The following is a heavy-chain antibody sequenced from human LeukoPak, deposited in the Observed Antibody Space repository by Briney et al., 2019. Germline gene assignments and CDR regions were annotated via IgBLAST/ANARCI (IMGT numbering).Heavy chain of an antibody. CDR3: ATGYCSSTSCFPFDY. D-gene: IGHD2-2*01. CDR2: ISSSGSAK. CDR1: GFTFSNYG. J-gene: IGHJ4*02. Sequence: GGSLRLSCAASGFTFSNYGLNWVRQAPGKGLEWVSHISSSGSAKYYADSVKGRFTISRDNSKNTLYLQMNSLRAEDTAVYYCATGYCSSTSCFPFDYWGQGTLVTVSS. V-gene: IGHV3-48*01.